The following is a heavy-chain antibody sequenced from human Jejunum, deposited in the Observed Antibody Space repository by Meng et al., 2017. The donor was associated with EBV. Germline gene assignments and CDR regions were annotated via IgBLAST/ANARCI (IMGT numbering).Heavy chain of an antibody. D-gene: IGHD3-16*02. J-gene: IGHJ4*02. V-gene: IGHV1-69*06. Sequence: ARVVWPGAEAHCPGPSRMRSCKASGGTFSSYAFCWVRQSPGQAPEWMGGFISIFDTANYAQKFPVRVTITADKSTSTAYIELRSLRSDDTAVYYCARSCGGIVADYFDYWGQGTLVTVSS. CDR1: GGTFSSYA. CDR2: FISIFDTA. CDR3: ARSCGGIVADYFDY.